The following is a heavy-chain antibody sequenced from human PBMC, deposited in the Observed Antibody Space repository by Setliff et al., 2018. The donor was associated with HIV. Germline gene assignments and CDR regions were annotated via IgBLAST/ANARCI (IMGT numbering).Heavy chain of an antibody. D-gene: IGHD2-21*02. V-gene: IGHV1-18*01. CDR2: VSAYNGRT. J-gene: IGHJ3*02. Sequence: ASVKVSCKVSGDIFTKYGFSWVRQATGQGPEWMGWVSAYNGRTDYAENFQGRLTMTIDTPTTTVYMELRSLRSDDTAVYYCAREKETCSGDTCWKNAFDIWGQGRMVTVSS. CDR1: GDIFTKYG. CDR3: AREKETCSGDTCWKNAFDI.